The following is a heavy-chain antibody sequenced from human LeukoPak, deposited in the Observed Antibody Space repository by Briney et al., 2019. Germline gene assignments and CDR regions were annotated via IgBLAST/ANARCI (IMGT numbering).Heavy chain of an antibody. D-gene: IGHD2-21*01. Sequence: GGSLRLSCAASGFTFSTHWMSWVRQPPGKGLEWVANIKIDGSEKNYVDSVKGRFTISRDNAKTSLYLQMNSLRAEDTAVYYCVKYGGDLGVAFDCWGQGTLVTVSS. CDR3: VKYGGDLGVAFDC. CDR1: GFTFSTHW. J-gene: IGHJ4*02. CDR2: IKIDGSEK. V-gene: IGHV3-7*01.